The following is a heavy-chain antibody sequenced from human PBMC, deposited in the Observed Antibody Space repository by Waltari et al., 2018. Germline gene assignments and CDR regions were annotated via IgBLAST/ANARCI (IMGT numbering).Heavy chain of an antibody. V-gene: IGHV3-74*01. CDR2: INSDGSGT. D-gene: IGHD1-7*01. J-gene: IGHJ3*01. CDR3: ASGNSHAFDL. Sequence: EVQLVESGGGLVQPGGSLRVSCTASGFTFCSYWMHWVRQVPGKGLVWVSRINSDGSGTSYADSAKGRFTISRDNAKNTLFLQMNSLRGEDTAVYYCASGNSHAFDLWGQGTMVTVSS. CDR1: GFTFCSYW.